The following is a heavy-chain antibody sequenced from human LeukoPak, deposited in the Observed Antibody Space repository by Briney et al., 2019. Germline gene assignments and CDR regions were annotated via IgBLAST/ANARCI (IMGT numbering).Heavy chain of an antibody. CDR3: ARYRRFGEFRWFDP. J-gene: IGHJ5*02. CDR1: GYTFTGYY. D-gene: IGHD3-10*01. V-gene: IGHV1-2*02. Sequence: ASVTVSCKASGYTFTGYYMHWVRQAPGQGLEWMGWVNPNSGGTNYAQKLQGRVTMTTDTSTSTDYTELRSLRSDDTAVYYCARYRRFGEFRWFDPWGQGTLVTVSS. CDR2: VNPNSGGT.